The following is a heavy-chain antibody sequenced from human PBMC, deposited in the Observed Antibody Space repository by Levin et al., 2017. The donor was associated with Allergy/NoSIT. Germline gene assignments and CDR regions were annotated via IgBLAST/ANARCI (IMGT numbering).Heavy chain of an antibody. CDR1: GFTFSSYA. J-gene: IGHJ6*02. V-gene: IGHV3-23*01. CDR3: AKVNRIVVVPASGSGYGMDV. Sequence: PGGSLRLSCAASGFTFSSYAMSWVRQAPGKGLEWVSAISGSGGSTYYADSVKGRFTISRDNSKNTLYLQMNSLRAEDTAVYYCAKVNRIVVVPASGSGYGMDVWGQGTTVTVSS. CDR2: ISGSGGST. D-gene: IGHD2-2*01.